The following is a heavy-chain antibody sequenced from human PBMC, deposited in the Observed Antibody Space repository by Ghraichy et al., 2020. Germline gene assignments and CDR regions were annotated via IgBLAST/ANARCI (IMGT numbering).Heavy chain of an antibody. Sequence: GGSLRLSCAASGFTFSSYWMSWVRQAPGKGLEWVANIKQDGSEKYYVDSVKGRFTISRDNAKNSLYLQMNSLRAEDTAVYYCARATSHPAAIRAAFDIWGQGTMVTVSS. CDR1: GFTFSSYW. CDR2: IKQDGSEK. J-gene: IGHJ3*02. D-gene: IGHD2-2*02. V-gene: IGHV3-7*01. CDR3: ARATSHPAAIRAAFDI.